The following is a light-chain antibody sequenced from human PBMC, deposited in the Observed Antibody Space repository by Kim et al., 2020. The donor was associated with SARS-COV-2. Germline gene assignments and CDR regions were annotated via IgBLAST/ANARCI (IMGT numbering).Light chain of an antibody. CDR3: MQAIQTPLT. CDR2: LGS. J-gene: IGKJ1*01. CDR1: QGLLHSTGDDN. V-gene: IGKV2-28*01. Sequence: PASISCRSSQGLLHSTGDDNLDWYLRKPGQSPQLLIYLGSNRASGVPDRFSGSGSRTDFTQKISRVEAEDVGVYYCMQAIQTPLTFGEGAKVDIK.